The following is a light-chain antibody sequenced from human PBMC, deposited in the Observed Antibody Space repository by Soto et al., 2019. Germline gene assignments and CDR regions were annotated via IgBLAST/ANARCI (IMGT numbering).Light chain of an antibody. CDR1: QSVFSN. CDR2: ATS. CDR3: QQYNNWPPFT. Sequence: EIVMTQSPATLSVSPGERAILSCRASQSVFSNLAWYQQKPGQAPRLLIYATSTRATGITARFSGSGYGTDFTLTINSLQSEDFAVYYCQQYNNWPPFTFGPGTKVDIK. J-gene: IGKJ3*01. V-gene: IGKV3-15*01.